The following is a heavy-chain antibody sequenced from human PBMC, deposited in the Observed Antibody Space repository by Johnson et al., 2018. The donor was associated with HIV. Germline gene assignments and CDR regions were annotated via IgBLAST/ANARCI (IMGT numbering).Heavy chain of an antibody. CDR2: ISYDGRDA. D-gene: IGHD6-6*01. CDR1: GFAFSSYA. Sequence: QVQLVESGGGVVQPGTSLRLSCTASGFAFSSYALHWVRQAPGKGLEWVAVISYDGRDAYYADSVKGRFTISRDNSKNTLYLQMNSLRAEDTAVYYCARDGSQLADAFDIWGQGTMVTV. J-gene: IGHJ3*02. CDR3: ARDGSQLADAFDI. V-gene: IGHV3-30*04.